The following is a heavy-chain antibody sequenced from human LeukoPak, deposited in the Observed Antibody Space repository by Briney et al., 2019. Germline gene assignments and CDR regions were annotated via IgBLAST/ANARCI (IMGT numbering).Heavy chain of an antibody. CDR1: GGSISSYD. Sequence: SETLSLTCTVSGGSISSYDWSWIRQPAGKGLEWIGRIYSSWSTNYNPSLKSRVIMSVDTYKNQFSLKLNSVTAADTAVYYCARDQAGLRYGMDVWGQGTTVTVSS. CDR2: IYSSWST. CDR3: ARDQAGLRYGMDV. V-gene: IGHV4-4*07. J-gene: IGHJ6*02.